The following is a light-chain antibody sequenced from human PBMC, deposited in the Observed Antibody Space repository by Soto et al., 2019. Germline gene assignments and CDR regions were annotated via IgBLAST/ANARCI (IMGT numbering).Light chain of an antibody. Sequence: DIQLTQSPSLLSASVGDGVTITCRASQGVRSFLAWYQQKAGKAPRLLIYAASTLQSGVPSRFSGSGSETEFTLTISSLQPEDFATYYCQQLYSYPPWTFGRGTKVDIK. CDR2: AAS. V-gene: IGKV1-9*01. CDR3: QQLYSYPPWT. J-gene: IGKJ1*01. CDR1: QGVRSF.